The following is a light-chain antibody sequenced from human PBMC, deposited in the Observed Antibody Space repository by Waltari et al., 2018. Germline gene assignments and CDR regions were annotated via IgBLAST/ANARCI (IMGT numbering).Light chain of an antibody. V-gene: IGKV1-9*01. CDR1: QGVSNY. J-gene: IGKJ1*01. CDR3: QQPYFSPRP. Sequence: DIQLTQSPSFLSASVGDRVTITCRASQGVSNYLAWYQQKPGKAPQVLIYAASTLRSGVPARFSGSGSGTEFTLTISSLQPEDFATYYCQQPYFSPRPFGQGTKVDVK. CDR2: AAS.